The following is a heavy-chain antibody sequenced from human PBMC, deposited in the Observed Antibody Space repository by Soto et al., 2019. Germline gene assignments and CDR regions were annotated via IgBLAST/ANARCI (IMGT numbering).Heavy chain of an antibody. CDR1: TYTFTNYW. CDR3: ASLPYHNSYCGFDY. D-gene: IGHD2-21*01. CDR2: IYPPDSDT. V-gene: IGHV5-51*01. J-gene: IGHJ4*02. Sequence: GESLKISCKGSTYTFTNYWIGWVRQMPGKGQEWMGLIYPPDSDTKSSPSFQGQVTISADKSSSTAYLRWSILKASDTAIYYCASLPYHNSYCGFDYWGQGTPVTVSS.